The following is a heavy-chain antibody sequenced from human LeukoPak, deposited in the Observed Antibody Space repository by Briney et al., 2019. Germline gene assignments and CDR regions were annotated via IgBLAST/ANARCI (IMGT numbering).Heavy chain of an antibody. Sequence: RGSLRLSCAASGFTFSSYGMRWVSPAPGKGLEWVAFIRYDGSNKYYADSVKGRFTISRDNSKNTLYLQMNSLRAEDTAVYYCAKREQATYYFDYWGQGTLVTVSS. J-gene: IGHJ4*02. CDR2: IRYDGSNK. CDR1: GFTFSSYG. D-gene: IGHD1-26*01. V-gene: IGHV3-30*02. CDR3: AKREQATYYFDY.